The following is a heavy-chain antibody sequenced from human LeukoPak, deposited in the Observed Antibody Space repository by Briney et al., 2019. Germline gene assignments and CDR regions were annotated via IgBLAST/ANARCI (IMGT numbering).Heavy chain of an antibody. CDR3: ARDPVRTSGWYGYYMDV. CDR1: GFTFSSYE. J-gene: IGHJ6*03. Sequence: PGGSLRLSCAASGFTFSSYEMNWVRQAPGKGLEWVSYISSSGSTIYYADSVKGRFTISRDNAKNSLYLQMNSLRAEDTAVYYCARDPVRTSGWYGYYMDVWGKGTTVTVSS. V-gene: IGHV3-48*03. CDR2: ISSSGSTI. D-gene: IGHD6-19*01.